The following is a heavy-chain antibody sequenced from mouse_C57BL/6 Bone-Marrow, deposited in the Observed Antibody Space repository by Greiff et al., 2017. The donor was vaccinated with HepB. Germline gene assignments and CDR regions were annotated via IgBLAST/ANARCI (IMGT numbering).Heavy chain of an antibody. D-gene: IGHD2-4*01. CDR1: GYTFTSYW. CDR2: INPSNGGT. V-gene: IGHV1-53*01. Sequence: QVQLQQSGTELVKPGASVKLSCKASGYTFTSYWMHWVKQRPGQGLEWIGNINPSNGGTKYNEKFKGKATLTVDTSSSTAYMELHSLTSEDSAVYFCARAEDDYDVPYYFDYWGQGTTLTVSS. CDR3: ARAEDDYDVPYYFDY. J-gene: IGHJ2*01.